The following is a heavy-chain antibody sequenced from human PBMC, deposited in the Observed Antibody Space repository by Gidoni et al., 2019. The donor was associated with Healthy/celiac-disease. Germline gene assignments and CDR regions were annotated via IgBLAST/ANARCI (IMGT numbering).Heavy chain of an antibody. Sequence: QVQLQESGPGLVKPSEPLSLTCTVPGGSISSYYWSWIRQPPGKGLEWIGYIYYSGSTNYNPSLKSRVTISVDTSKNQFSLKLSSVTAADTAVYYCARQRAIFGVAPHYFDYWGQGTLVTVSS. CDR1: GGSISSYY. D-gene: IGHD3-3*01. CDR2: IYYSGST. V-gene: IGHV4-59*01. CDR3: ARQRAIFGVAPHYFDY. J-gene: IGHJ4*02.